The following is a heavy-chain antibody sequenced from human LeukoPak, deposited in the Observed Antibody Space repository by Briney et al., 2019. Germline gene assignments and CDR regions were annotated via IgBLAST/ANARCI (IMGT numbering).Heavy chain of an antibody. Sequence: AASVKVSCKSSAGTFSSYATNWVRQGPGQGLEWMGGIIPIFGTANYAQKFQGRVTITADESTSTAYMELSSLRSDDTAVYYCAREWSTGWFDPWGQGTLVTVSS. D-gene: IGHD5/OR15-5a*01. CDR2: IIPIFGTA. CDR3: AREWSTGWFDP. J-gene: IGHJ5*02. V-gene: IGHV1-69*01. CDR1: AGTFSSYA.